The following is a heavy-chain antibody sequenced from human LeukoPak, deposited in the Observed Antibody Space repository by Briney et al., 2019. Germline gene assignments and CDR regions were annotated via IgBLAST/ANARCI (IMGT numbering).Heavy chain of an antibody. Sequence: GRSLRLSCAASGFTFSTYAMHWVRQAPGKGLEWVAVISYDGSNNYYADSVKGRFTISRDNSKNTLYLQVNSLRAEDTAVYYCARDPYSRSWMGNNRFDPWGQGNLVTVSS. D-gene: IGHD6-13*01. CDR3: ARDPYSRSWMGNNRFDP. V-gene: IGHV3-30-3*01. CDR1: GFTFSTYA. CDR2: ISYDGSNN. J-gene: IGHJ5*01.